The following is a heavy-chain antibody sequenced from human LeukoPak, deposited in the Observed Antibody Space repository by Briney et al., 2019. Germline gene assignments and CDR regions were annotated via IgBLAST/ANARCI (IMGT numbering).Heavy chain of an antibody. CDR1: GYNFANYG. D-gene: IGHD2-15*01. V-gene: IGHV5-51*01. CDR2: IFPGDSDA. CDR3: ARLCSGGSCYSDFDY. Sequence: GESLKISCKGSGYNFANYGIGWVRQMPGKGLEWMGIIFPGDSDARYSPSFQGHVTISADKSISTAYLQWSSLKASDTAMYYCARLCSGGSCYSDFDYWGQGALVTVSS. J-gene: IGHJ4*02.